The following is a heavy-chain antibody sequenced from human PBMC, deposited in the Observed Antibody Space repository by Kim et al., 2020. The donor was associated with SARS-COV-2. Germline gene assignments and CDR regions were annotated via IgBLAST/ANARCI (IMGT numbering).Heavy chain of an antibody. J-gene: IGHJ6*03. CDR2: IWYDGSNK. V-gene: IGHV3-33*01. CDR1: GFTFSSYG. Sequence: GGSLRLSCAASGFTFSSYGMHWVRQAPGKGLEWVAVIWYDGSNKYYADSVKGRFTISRDNSKNTLYLQMNSLRAEDTAVYYCAGGDGYYYYYMDVWGKGTTVTVSS. CDR3: AGGDGYYYYYMDV.